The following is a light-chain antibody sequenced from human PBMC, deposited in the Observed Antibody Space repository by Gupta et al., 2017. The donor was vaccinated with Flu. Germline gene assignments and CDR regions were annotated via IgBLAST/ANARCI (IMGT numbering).Light chain of an antibody. V-gene: IGLV1-44*01. Sequence: QSVLTQPPSASETPGQRVTISCSGSRSNIGSNNVNWYLHRPGTAPKLLIYNNNLRPSGVPDRISGSKSGSSASLAISGLRSEDEADYYCAAWDDSLNGDVFGTGTKV. CDR1: RSNIGSNN. CDR2: NNN. J-gene: IGLJ1*01. CDR3: AAWDDSLNGDV.